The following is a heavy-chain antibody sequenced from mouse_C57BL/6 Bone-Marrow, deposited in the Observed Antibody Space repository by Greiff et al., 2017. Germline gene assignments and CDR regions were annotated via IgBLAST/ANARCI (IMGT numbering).Heavy chain of an antibody. J-gene: IGHJ3*01. D-gene: IGHD1-1*01. Sequence: QVQLQQPGAELVMPGASVKLSCKASGYTFTSYWMHWVKQRPGQGLEWMGEIDPTDGYTNYNQKFKGKSTLTVDKSSSTAYMQLSSLTSEDSAVYYWARGRDYYDVAWFAYWGQGTLVTVSA. CDR1: GYTFTSYW. CDR3: ARGRDYYDVAWFAY. V-gene: IGHV1-69*01. CDR2: IDPTDGYT.